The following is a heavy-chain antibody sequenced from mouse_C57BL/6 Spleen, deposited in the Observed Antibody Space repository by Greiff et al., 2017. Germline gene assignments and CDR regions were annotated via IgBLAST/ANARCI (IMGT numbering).Heavy chain of an antibody. CDR1: GFSLTSYA. CDR2: IWTGGGT. CDR3: ARGDTTGVDWYFDV. J-gene: IGHJ1*03. V-gene: IGHV2-9-1*01. Sequence: VMLVESGPGLVAPSQSLSITCTVSGFSLTSYAISWVRQPPGKGLEWLGVIWTGGGTNYNSALNSRLSISKDNSKSQVFLKMNSLQTDDTARYYCARGDTTGVDWYFDVWGTGTTVTVSS. D-gene: IGHD1-1*01.